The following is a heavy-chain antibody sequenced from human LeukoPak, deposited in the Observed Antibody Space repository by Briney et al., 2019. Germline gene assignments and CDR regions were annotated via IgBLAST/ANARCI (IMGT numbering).Heavy chain of an antibody. CDR3: ARDRAVAGTNFFDY. CDR2: ISAYNGNT. D-gene: IGHD6-19*01. J-gene: IGHJ4*02. V-gene: IGHV1-18*01. Sequence: ASVKVSCKASGYTFTSYGISWVRQAPGQGLEWMGWISAYNGNTNYAQKLQGRVTMTTDTSTSTAYMELSSLRSEDTAVYFCARDRAVAGTNFFDYWGQGTLVTVSS. CDR1: GYTFTSYG.